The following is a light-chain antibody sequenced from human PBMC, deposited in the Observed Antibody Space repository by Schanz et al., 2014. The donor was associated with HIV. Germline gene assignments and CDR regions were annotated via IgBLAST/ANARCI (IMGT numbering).Light chain of an antibody. V-gene: IGLV1-44*01. J-gene: IGLJ3*02. CDR1: RSNIGSNT. CDR2: SND. CDR3: ATWDDSLSGWV. Sequence: QSVLTQPPSESGTPGQRVTMSCSGSRSNIGSNTVNWYQQLPGTAPKVLIYSNDQRPSGVPDRFSGSKSGTSASLAISGLQSEDEADFYCATWDDSLSGWVFGGGTKLTVL.